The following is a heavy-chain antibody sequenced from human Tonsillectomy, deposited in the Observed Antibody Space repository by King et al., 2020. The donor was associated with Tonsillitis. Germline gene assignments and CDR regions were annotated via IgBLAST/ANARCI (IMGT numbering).Heavy chain of an antibody. CDR2: IYYSGST. D-gene: IGHD3-3*01. J-gene: IGHJ6*02. V-gene: IGHV4-31*03. CDR1: GGSISSGGYY. Sequence: QVQLQESGPGLVKPSQTLSLTCTVSGGSISSGGYYWSWIRQHPGKGLEWIGYIYYSGSTYYNPSLKSRVTISVDTCKNQFSLKLSSVTAADTAVYYCARGSSDYDFWSGYLGDGMDVWGQGTTVTVSS. CDR3: ARGSSDYDFWSGYLGDGMDV.